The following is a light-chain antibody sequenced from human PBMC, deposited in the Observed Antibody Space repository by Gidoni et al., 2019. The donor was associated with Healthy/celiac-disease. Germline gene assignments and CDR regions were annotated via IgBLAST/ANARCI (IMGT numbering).Light chain of an antibody. V-gene: IGKV3-15*01. CDR3: QQYNNWLT. CDR1: QSVSSN. Sequence: EIVMTQSPATLSVSPGERATLSCRASQSVSSNLAWYKQKPGQAPRPLIYGAATRATGIPARFSGSVSGTKFTLTISSLQSENFAVYYCQQYNNWLTFGGGTKVEIK. J-gene: IGKJ4*01. CDR2: GAA.